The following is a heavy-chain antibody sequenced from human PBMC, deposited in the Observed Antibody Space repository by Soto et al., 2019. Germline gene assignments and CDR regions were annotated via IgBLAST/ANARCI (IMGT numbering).Heavy chain of an antibody. CDR3: AKQNGYGGNSELEY. V-gene: IGHV3-23*01. J-gene: IGHJ4*02. D-gene: IGHD2-21*02. CDR2: ISGSGGST. CDR1: GFTFSSYA. Sequence: GGSLRLSCAASGFTFSSYAMSWVRQAPGKGLEWVSAISGSGGSTYYADSVKGRFTISRDNSKNTLYLQMSSLRAEDTAVYYCAKQNGYGGNSELEYWGQGTLVTVSS.